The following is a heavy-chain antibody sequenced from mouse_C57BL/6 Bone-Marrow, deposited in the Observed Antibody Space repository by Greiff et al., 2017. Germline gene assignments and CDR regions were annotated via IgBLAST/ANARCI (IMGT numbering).Heavy chain of an antibody. V-gene: IGHV5-9*01. J-gene: IGHJ4*01. D-gene: IGHD1-1*01. Sequence: EVKLQESGGGLVKPGGSLKLSCAASGFTFSSYTMSWVRQTPEKRLEWVATISGGGGNTYYPDSVKGRFTISRDNAKNTLYLQMSSLRSEDTALYYCARDYYGSSYDYAMDYWGQGTSVTVSS. CDR1: GFTFSSYT. CDR2: ISGGGGNT. CDR3: ARDYYGSSYDYAMDY.